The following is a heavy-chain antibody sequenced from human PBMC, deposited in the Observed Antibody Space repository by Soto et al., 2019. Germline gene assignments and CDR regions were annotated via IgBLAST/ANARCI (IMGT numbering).Heavy chain of an antibody. CDR1: GFTFSSYA. V-gene: IGHV3-23*01. D-gene: IGHD2-15*01. CDR2: ISGSGGST. J-gene: IGHJ4*02. Sequence: GGSLRLSCAASGFTFSSYAMSWVRQAPGKGLEWVSAISGSGGSTYYADSVKGRFTISRDNSKNTLYLQMNSLRAEDTAVYYCAKPYCSGGSCYYFDYWGQGTLVTVSS. CDR3: AKPYCSGGSCYYFDY.